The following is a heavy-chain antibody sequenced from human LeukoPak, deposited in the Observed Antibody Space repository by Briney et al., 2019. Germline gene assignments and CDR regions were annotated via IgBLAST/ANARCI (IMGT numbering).Heavy chain of an antibody. CDR2: IYTSGSS. J-gene: IGHJ6*03. CDR1: GVSISSHY. Sequence: SETLSLTCTVSGVSISSHYWTWIRQPPGKGLEGIGYIYTSGSSNYNPSLKSRVTISVETSKNQFSLTLSSVTAADTALYYCARAGLATSYYYYYMDVWGKGTTVTVSS. CDR3: ARAGLATSYYYYYMDV. D-gene: IGHD1-1*01. V-gene: IGHV4-4*09.